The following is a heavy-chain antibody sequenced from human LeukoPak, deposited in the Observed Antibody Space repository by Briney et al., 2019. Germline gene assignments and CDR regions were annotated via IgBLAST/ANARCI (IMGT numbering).Heavy chain of an antibody. CDR3: ASLRSDFWSGSNWFDP. CDR1: GGTFSSYA. CDR2: IIPIFGTA. D-gene: IGHD3-3*01. V-gene: IGHV1-69*13. J-gene: IGHJ5*02. Sequence: SVKVSCKASGGTFSSYAISWVRQAPGQGLEWMGGIIPIFGTANYAQKFQGRVTITADESTSTAYMEVSSLRSEDTAVYYCASLRSDFWSGSNWFDPWGQGTLVTVSS.